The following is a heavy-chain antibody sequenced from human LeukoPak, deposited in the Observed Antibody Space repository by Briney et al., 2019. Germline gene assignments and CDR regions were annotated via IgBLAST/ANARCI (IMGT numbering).Heavy chain of an antibody. CDR1: GGSFSGYY. CDR3: ARAKGDY. J-gene: IGHJ4*02. CDR2: INHSGST. Sequence: PSETLSLTCAVYGGSFSGYYWSWIRQPPGKGLEWIGEINHSGSTNYNPSLKSRVTISLDTSKNQFSLKMTSLTAADTAVYYCARAKGDYWGQGTLVTVSS. V-gene: IGHV4-34*01.